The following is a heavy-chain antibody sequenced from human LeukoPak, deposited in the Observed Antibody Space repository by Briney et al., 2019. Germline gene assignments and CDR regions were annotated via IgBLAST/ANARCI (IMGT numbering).Heavy chain of an antibody. CDR1: GYTFTSYG. J-gene: IGHJ4*02. D-gene: IGHD1-7*01. Sequence: GASVRVSCKASGYTFTSYGISWVRQDPGQGLEWMGWISAYNGNTNYAQKLQGRVTMTTDTSTSTASMELKSLRSDDTAVYYCARGSHDNWNYEGLFDYWGQGTLVTVSS. CDR3: ARGSHDNWNYEGLFDY. V-gene: IGHV1-18*01. CDR2: ISAYNGNT.